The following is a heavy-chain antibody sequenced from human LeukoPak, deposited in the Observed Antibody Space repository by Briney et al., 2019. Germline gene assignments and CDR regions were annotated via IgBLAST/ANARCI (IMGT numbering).Heavy chain of an antibody. CDR3: AKNSLLTVVSPVAAS. Sequence: GGSLRLSCAASGFTFSTYWMSWLRQAPGKGLEWVANIKQDGSEKYYVDSVKGRFAISRDNAKNSLFLQMNTLRVEDTAVYYCAKNSLLTVVSPVAASWGQGTLVTVSS. D-gene: IGHD4-23*01. J-gene: IGHJ5*02. V-gene: IGHV3-7*01. CDR1: GFTFSTYW. CDR2: IKQDGSEK.